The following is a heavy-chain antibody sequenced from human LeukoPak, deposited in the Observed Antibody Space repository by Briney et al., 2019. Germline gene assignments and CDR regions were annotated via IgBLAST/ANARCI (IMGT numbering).Heavy chain of an antibody. J-gene: IGHJ6*04. Sequence: GASVKVSCKASGGTFSSYAISWVRQAPGQGLEWMGGIIPIFGTANYAQKFQGRVTITADESTSTAYMELSSLRSEDTAVYYCAREGFYGDPASKYYYYGMDVWGKGTTVTVSS. D-gene: IGHD4-17*01. CDR3: AREGFYGDPASKYYYYGMDV. CDR1: GGTFSSYA. V-gene: IGHV1-69*13. CDR2: IIPIFGTA.